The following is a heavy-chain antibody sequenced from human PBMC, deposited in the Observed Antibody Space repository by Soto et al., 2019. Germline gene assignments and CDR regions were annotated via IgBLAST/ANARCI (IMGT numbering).Heavy chain of an antibody. J-gene: IGHJ4*02. V-gene: IGHV3-11*06. CDR3: ARGGGGGLFEH. CDR2: ISPKSTYT. CDR1: GFPVSDYY. Sequence: GGCLRLSCATSGFPVSDYYMSWIRQAPGAGLEWVSHISPKSTYTNYADSVKGRFTIARDNTKSSLFLQMNSLGVEDTAVYYCARGGGGGLFEHWGQGVLVTGLL. D-gene: IGHD2-21*01.